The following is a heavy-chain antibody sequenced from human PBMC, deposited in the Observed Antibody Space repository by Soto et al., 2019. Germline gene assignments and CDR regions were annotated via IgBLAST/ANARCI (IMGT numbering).Heavy chain of an antibody. CDR3: TRHMPDVLRYFDWLPGGYDAFDI. CDR2: IRSKANSYAT. J-gene: IGHJ3*02. D-gene: IGHD3-9*01. V-gene: IGHV3-73*01. CDR1: GFTFSGSA. Sequence: PGGSLRLSCAASGFTFSGSAMHWVRQASGKGLEWVGRIRSKANSYATAYAASVKGRFTISRDDSKNTAYLQMNSLKTEDTAVYYCTRHMPDVLRYFDWLPGGYDAFDIWGQGTMVTVSS.